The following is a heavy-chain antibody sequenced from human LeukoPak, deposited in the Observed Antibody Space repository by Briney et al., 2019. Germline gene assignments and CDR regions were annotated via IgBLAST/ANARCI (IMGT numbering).Heavy chain of an antibody. V-gene: IGHV4-59*12. D-gene: IGHD1-26*01. J-gene: IGHJ4*02. CDR3: ARGSRFGGSYQDY. CDR1: GGSISNYF. Sequence: SETLSLTCSVSGGSISNYFWSWIRQHPGKGLECIGFIYYSETTNYNPSFKSRVTISVDTSKNQFSLKLNSVTAADTAVYYCARGSRFGGSYQDYWGQGTLVTVSS. CDR2: IYYSETT.